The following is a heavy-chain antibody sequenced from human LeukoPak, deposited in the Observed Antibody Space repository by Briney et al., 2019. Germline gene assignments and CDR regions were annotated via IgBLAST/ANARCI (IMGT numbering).Heavy chain of an antibody. V-gene: IGHV3-23*01. CDR2: ISGSGGST. Sequence: PGGSLRLSCAASGFTFSSYAMSWVRQAPGKGLEWVSAISGSGGSTYYADSVKGRFTISRDNSKNTLYLQMNSPRAEDTAVYYCAKDIIAVAVWEDDYWGQGTLVTVSS. D-gene: IGHD6-19*01. CDR1: GFTFSSYA. J-gene: IGHJ4*02. CDR3: AKDIIAVAVWEDDY.